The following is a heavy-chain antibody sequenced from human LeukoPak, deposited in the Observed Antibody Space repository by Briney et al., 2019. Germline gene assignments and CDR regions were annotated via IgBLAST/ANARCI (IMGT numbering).Heavy chain of an antibody. Sequence: PGGSLRLSCAASGFTFSTYVMSWLRQAPGGGLEWVSSIRTGADDMSCADSVKGRFTISRDNSRHTLYLQMNSLRAEDTAVYYCAKVTLGVSWDMHFDSWGQGTLVTASS. CDR3: AKVTLGVSWDMHFDS. CDR1: GFTFSTYV. D-gene: IGHD1-26*01. J-gene: IGHJ4*02. CDR2: IRTGADDM. V-gene: IGHV3-23*01.